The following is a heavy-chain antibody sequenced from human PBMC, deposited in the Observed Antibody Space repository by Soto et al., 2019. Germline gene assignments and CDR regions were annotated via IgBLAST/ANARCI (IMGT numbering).Heavy chain of an antibody. CDR1: GFPFSNYA. V-gene: IGHV3-23*01. CDR3: AKDRQWLVYFDY. J-gene: IGHJ4*02. D-gene: IGHD6-19*01. Sequence: PGGSLRLSCVASGFPFSNYAMTWVRQAPGKGLEWVSALSGSGVSTYYADSVMGRFTISRDNSKNTVYLQMNSLRAEDTAVYYCAKDRQWLVYFDYWGQGTLVTVSS. CDR2: LSGSGVST.